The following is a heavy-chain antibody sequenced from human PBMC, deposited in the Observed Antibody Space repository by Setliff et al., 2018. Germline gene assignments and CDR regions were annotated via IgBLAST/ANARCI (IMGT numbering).Heavy chain of an antibody. CDR1: GSTFSSYW. V-gene: IGHV3-7*01. CDR2: IKQDGSEK. CDR3: ARLGPHCSSTSCYLVLRSYFDY. D-gene: IGHD2-2*01. Sequence: LRLSCAVSGSTFSSYWMSWVRQAPGKGLEWVANIKQDGSEKYYVDSVKGRFTISRDNAKNSLYLQMNSLRAEDTAVYYCARLGPHCSSTSCYLVLRSYFDYWGQGTLVTVSS. J-gene: IGHJ4*02.